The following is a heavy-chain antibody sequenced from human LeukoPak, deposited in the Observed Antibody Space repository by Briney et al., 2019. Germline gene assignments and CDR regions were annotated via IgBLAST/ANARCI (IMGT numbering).Heavy chain of an antibody. CDR1: GYTFTSYG. J-gene: IGHJ4*02. Sequence: ASVKVSCKASGYTFTSYGISWVRQAPGQGLEWMGWISAYNGNTNYAQKLQGRVTMTTDTSTSTAYMELRSLRSDDTAVYYCARSITMVQGVMPDFDYWGQGTLVTVSS. CDR2: ISAYNGNT. CDR3: ARSITMVQGVMPDFDY. V-gene: IGHV1-18*01. D-gene: IGHD3-10*01.